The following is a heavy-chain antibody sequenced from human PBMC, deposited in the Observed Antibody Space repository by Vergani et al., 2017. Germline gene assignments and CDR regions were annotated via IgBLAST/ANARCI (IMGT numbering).Heavy chain of an antibody. V-gene: IGHV4-34*01. CDR1: GGSFSGYY. CDR3: ARHPIAVAGTVAFDI. CDR2: INHSGST. J-gene: IGHJ3*02. Sequence: QVQLQQWGAGLLKPSETLSLTCAVYGGSFSGYYWSWIRQPPGKGLEWIGEINHSGSTNYNPSLKSRVTISVDTSKNQFSLKLSSVTAADTAVYYCARHPIAVAGTVAFDIWGQGTMVTVSS. D-gene: IGHD6-19*01.